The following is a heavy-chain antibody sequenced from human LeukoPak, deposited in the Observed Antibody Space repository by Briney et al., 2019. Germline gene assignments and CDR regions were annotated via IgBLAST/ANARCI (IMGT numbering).Heavy chain of an antibody. J-gene: IGHJ3*02. CDR3: ARPNITIFGVVTHDAFDI. CDR1: GYTFTSYD. CDR2: MNPNSGNT. D-gene: IGHD3-3*01. Sequence: ASVKVSCKASGYTFTSYDINWVRQATGQGLEWLGWMNPNSGNTGYAQKFQGRVTMTSDTSIDTAYMELSSLRSEDTAVYYCARPNITIFGVVTHDAFDIWGQGTMVTVSS. V-gene: IGHV1-8*01.